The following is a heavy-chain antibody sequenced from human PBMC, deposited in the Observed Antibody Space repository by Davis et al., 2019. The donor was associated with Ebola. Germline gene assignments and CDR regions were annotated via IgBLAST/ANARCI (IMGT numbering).Heavy chain of an antibody. Sequence: SVKVSCKASGGTFSSYGISWVRQAPGQGLDWMGGIIPVFGIPKYAQKFQGRVTITADESTSTAYMELSSLRSEDTAVYYRARDRYSDGSGYFFEQSHWGQGTLVTVSS. J-gene: IGHJ4*02. CDR1: GGTFSSYG. D-gene: IGHD3-22*01. CDR3: ARDRYSDGSGYFFEQSH. V-gene: IGHV1-69*13. CDR2: IIPVFGIP.